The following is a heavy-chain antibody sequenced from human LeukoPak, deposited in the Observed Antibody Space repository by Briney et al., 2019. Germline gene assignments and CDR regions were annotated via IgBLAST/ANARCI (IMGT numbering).Heavy chain of an antibody. CDR2: IKQDGSEK. CDR3: ARGYCSSTSCYLPYYYYGMDV. J-gene: IGHJ6*02. D-gene: IGHD2-2*01. Sequence: PGGSLRLSCAASGFTFSSYWMSWVRQAPGKGLEWEANIKQDGSEKYYVDSVKGRFTISRDNAKNSLYLQMNSLRAEDTAVYYCARGYCSSTSCYLPYYYYGMDVWGQGTTVTVSS. CDR1: GFTFSSYW. V-gene: IGHV3-7*01.